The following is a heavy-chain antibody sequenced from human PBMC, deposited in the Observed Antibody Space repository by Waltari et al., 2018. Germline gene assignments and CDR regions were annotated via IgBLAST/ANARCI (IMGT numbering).Heavy chain of an antibody. J-gene: IGHJ6*02. Sequence: QVQLVQSGAEVKKPGASVKVSCKASGYTFTSYAMHWVRQAPGQRLEWMGWINAGNGKTKNSRKYQCRVTITRDTSARTAYMELRSLRSEDTAVYYCAREVILRFLEWSDLGMDVWGQGTTVTVSS. CDR3: AREVILRFLEWSDLGMDV. D-gene: IGHD3-3*01. V-gene: IGHV1-3*01. CDR2: INAGNGKT. CDR1: GYTFTSYA.